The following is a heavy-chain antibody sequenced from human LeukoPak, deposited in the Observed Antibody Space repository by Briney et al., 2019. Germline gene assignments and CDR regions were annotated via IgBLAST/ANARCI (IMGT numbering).Heavy chain of an antibody. V-gene: IGHV3-30*04. CDR3: AREVATTFDY. D-gene: IGHD5-12*01. J-gene: IGHJ4*02. Sequence: PGRSLRLSCAASGFTFSSYAMHWVRQAPVKGLEWVAVISYDGSNKYYADSVKGRFTISRDNSKNTLYLQMNSLRAEDTAVYYCAREVATTFDYWGQGTLVTVSS. CDR1: GFTFSSYA. CDR2: ISYDGSNK.